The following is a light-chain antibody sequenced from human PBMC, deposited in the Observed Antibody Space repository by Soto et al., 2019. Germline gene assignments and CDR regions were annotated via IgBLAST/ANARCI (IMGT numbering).Light chain of an antibody. CDR1: QSVSSSY. V-gene: IGKV3-20*01. Sequence: EIMMTQSPGTLSLSPGERATLSCRASQSVSSSYLAWYQQKPGQAPRLLIYGASTRATGIPAKFSGGGSGTDFTLTISRLEPEDFAVYYCQQYGSSRRLTFGGGTKVDI. J-gene: IGKJ4*01. CDR3: QQYGSSRRLT. CDR2: GAS.